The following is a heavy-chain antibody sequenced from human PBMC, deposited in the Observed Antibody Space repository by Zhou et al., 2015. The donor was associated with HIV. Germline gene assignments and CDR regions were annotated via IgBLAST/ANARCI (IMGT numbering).Heavy chain of an antibody. D-gene: IGHD3-3*01. CDR1: GGTFSSYA. CDR2: IIPIFGTA. V-gene: IGHV1-69*12. J-gene: IGHJ5*02. Sequence: QVQLVQSGAEVKKPGSSVKVSCKASGGTFSSYAISWVRQAPGQGLEWMGGIIPIFGTANYAQKFQGRVTITADESTSTAYMELSSLRSEDTAVYYCARLLGFLEWFLGGWFDPWGQGTLVTVSS. CDR3: ARLLGFLEWFLGGWFDP.